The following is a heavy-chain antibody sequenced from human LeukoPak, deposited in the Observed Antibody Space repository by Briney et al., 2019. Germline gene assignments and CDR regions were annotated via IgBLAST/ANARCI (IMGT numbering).Heavy chain of an antibody. D-gene: IGHD6-13*01. CDR1: GGTFSSYA. CDR2: IIPIFGTA. V-gene: IGHV1-69*05. CDR3: ARMRRSSSWYQPHLFDY. Sequence: SVEVSCKASGGTFSSYAISWVRQAPGQGREWMGRIIPIFGTANYAQKFQGRVTITTDESTSTAYMELSSLRSEDTAVYYCARMRRSSSWYQPHLFDYWGQGTLVTVSS. J-gene: IGHJ4*02.